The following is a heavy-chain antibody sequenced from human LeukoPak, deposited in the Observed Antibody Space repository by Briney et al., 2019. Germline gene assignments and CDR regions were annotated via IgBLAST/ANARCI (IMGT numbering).Heavy chain of an antibody. V-gene: IGHV3-74*01. J-gene: IGHJ6*04. CDR1: GFTFSSYW. Sequence: GGSLRLSCAASGFTFSSYWMHWVRQAPGKGLVWVSRINSDGSSTSYADSVKGRFTISRDNAKNTLYLQMNSLRAEDTAVYYCASLEAPLWFGVYRARGSYYGMDVWGKGTTVTVSS. CDR3: ASLEAPLWFGVYRARGSYYGMDV. D-gene: IGHD3-10*01. CDR2: INSDGSST.